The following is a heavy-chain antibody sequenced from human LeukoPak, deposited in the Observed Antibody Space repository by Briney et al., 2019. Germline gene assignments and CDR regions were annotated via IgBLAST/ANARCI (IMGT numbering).Heavy chain of an antibody. CDR2: ISSSSSTI. Sequence: PGGSLRLSCAASGFTFSSYSMNWVRQAPGKGLEWVSYISSSSSTIYYADSVKGRFTISRDNAKNSLYLQMNSLRAEDTAVYYCARDWSWQLYNWFDPWGQGTLVTVSS. J-gene: IGHJ5*02. CDR3: ARDWSWQLYNWFDP. CDR1: GFTFSSYS. V-gene: IGHV3-48*04. D-gene: IGHD1-1*01.